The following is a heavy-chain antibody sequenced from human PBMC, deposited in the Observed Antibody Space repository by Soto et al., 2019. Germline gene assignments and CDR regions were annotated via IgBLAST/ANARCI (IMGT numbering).Heavy chain of an antibody. D-gene: IGHD5-18*01. CDR1: GGTFSTYA. Sequence: ASVKVSCKASGGTFSTYAISWVRQAPGQGLEWMGGIIPTFGTANYAQKFQGRVTITADESTSTAYMELSSLRSEDTAVYYCARDHGYSYGYDGNWFDPLGQGTLVTVSS. J-gene: IGHJ5*02. CDR2: IIPTFGTA. CDR3: ARDHGYSYGYDGNWFDP. V-gene: IGHV1-69*13.